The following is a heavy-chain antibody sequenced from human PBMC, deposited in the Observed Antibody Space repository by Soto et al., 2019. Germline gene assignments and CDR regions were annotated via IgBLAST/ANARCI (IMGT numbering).Heavy chain of an antibody. CDR3: ARHVRGAVTMNWFDP. V-gene: IGHV4-39*01. J-gene: IGHJ5*02. Sequence: QVQLQESGPGLVKPSETLSLTCTVAGGSVITSNYYWAWIRQPPGKGLEWIGSVEYGGNSYDNPPLRSRVTLFVDTSKNQFSLKLTSVTARDTAMYYCARHVRGAVTMNWFDPWGQGTLVTVSS. CDR1: GGSVITSNYY. CDR2: VEYGGNS. D-gene: IGHD3-10*02.